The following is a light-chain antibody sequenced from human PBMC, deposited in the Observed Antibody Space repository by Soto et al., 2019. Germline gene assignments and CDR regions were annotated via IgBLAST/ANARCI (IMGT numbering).Light chain of an antibody. Sequence: DIQMTQSPSSLSASVGDRVTITCQASQDISNYLNWYQQKPGKAPKLLISDASNLETGVPSSFSGSGSGTEFPFTISSLQAEDSATYYCRQYDNLPITFGEGTKVEIK. CDR2: DAS. CDR3: RQYDNLPIT. J-gene: IGKJ4*01. CDR1: QDISNY. V-gene: IGKV1-33*01.